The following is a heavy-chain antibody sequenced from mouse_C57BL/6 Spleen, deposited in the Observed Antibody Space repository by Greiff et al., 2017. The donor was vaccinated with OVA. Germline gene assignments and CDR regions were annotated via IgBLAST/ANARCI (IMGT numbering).Heavy chain of an antibody. CDR2: IDPSDSYT. V-gene: IGHV1-59*01. J-gene: IGHJ2*01. Sequence: VQLQQPGAELVRPGTSVKLSCKASGYTFTSYWMHWVKQRPGQGLEWIGVIDPSDSYTNYNQKFKGKATLTVDTSSSTAYMQLSSLTSEDSAVYYCAREGSGAPGYYFDYWGQGTTLTVSS. CDR3: AREGSGAPGYYFDY. D-gene: IGHD3-2*02. CDR1: GYTFTSYW.